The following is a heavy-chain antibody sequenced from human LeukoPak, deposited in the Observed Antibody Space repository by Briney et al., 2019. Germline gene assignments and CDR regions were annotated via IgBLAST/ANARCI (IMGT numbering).Heavy chain of an antibody. J-gene: IGHJ5*02. CDR2: IYYSGST. V-gene: IGHV4-59*01. CDR1: GGSISSYY. D-gene: IGHD3-3*01. CDR3: ARDRRGGLGFLEYNWFDP. Sequence: PSETLSLTCTVSGGSISSYYWSWIRQPPGKGLEWIGYIYYSGSTNYNPSLKSRVTISADTSKNQFSLKLSSVTAADTAVYYCARDRRGGLGFLEYNWFDPWGQGTLVTVSS.